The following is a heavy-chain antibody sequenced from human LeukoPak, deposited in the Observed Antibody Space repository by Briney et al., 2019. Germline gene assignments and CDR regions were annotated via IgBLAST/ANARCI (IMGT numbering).Heavy chain of an antibody. CDR3: VIGRGWQPDY. V-gene: IGHV4-59*03. Sequence: PSETLSLTCTVSGGSISGYYHNWVRQSTGRGLEWIGLVHYSGNTNYNPSLKSRVSISTDTSKNQFSLELTSVTAADTAVYYCVIGRGWQPDYWGQGIPVTVSS. CDR2: VHYSGNT. CDR1: GGSISGYY. J-gene: IGHJ4*02. D-gene: IGHD3-10*01.